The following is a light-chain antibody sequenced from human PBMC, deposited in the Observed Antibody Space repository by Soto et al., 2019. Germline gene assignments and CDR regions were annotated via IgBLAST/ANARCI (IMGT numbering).Light chain of an antibody. CDR3: QQLIGYWT. J-gene: IGKJ1*01. Sequence: DIQVYQNLSTLSAYVRDKVTISCRASQSISSWLAWYQQKPGKAPKLLIYDASSLESGVPSRFSGSGSGTEFTLTISSLQPDDFATYYCQQLIGYWTFGQGTKVDIK. V-gene: IGKV1-5*01. CDR1: QSISSW. CDR2: DAS.